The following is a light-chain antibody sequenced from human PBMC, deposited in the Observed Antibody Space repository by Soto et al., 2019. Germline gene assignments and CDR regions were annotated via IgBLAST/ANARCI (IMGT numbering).Light chain of an antibody. Sequence: QLVLTQPPSVSGAPGQRVTISCTGSSPNIGAGYDVHWYQQLPGTAPKLLIYGNSNRPSGVPDRFSGSKSGTSASLAITGLQAEDEADYYCQSYDSSLSEVFGTGTKVTVL. CDR1: SPNIGAGYD. J-gene: IGLJ1*01. V-gene: IGLV1-40*01. CDR2: GNS. CDR3: QSYDSSLSEV.